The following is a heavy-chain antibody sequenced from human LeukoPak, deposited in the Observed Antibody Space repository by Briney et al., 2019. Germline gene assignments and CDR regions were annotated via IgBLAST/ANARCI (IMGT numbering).Heavy chain of an antibody. V-gene: IGHV3-23*01. D-gene: IGHD3-22*01. CDR1: GFAFGGYA. CDR3: AKPHYPDQGGYYSGSYYFDY. CDR2: IAGSGNFC. Sequence: GGSLRLSCAASGFAFGGYAMSWVRQAPGKGVEWVASIAGSGNFCYYAESVKGRFTISRDNSQSTVFLQGSGLRAEDTALYFCAKPHYPDQGGYYSGSYYFDYWGQGALVTVSS. J-gene: IGHJ4*02.